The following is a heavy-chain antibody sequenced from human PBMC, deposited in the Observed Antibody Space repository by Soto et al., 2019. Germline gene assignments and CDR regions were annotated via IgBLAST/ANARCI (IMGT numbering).Heavy chain of an antibody. CDR2: ISSSSSTI. J-gene: IGHJ6*03. CDR1: GFTFSSYS. D-gene: IGHD6-25*01. V-gene: IGHV3-48*01. CDR3: ARDQRLTSSYYMDV. Sequence: GGSLRLSCAASGFTFSSYSMNWVRQAPGKGLEWVSYISSSSSTIYYADSVKGRFTISRDNAKNSLYLQMNSLRAEDTAVYYCARDQRLTSSYYMDVWGKGTTVTVSS.